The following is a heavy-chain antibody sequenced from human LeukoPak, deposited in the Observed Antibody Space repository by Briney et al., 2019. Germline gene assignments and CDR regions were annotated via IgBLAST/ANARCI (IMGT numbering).Heavy chain of an antibody. Sequence: PGGSLRLSCTVSGFTVSSNSMSWVRQAPGKGLEWVSFIYSDNTHYSDSVKGRFTISRDNSKNTLYLQMNSLRAEDTAVYYCAHSGWYHYWGQGTLVTVSS. V-gene: IGHV3-53*01. D-gene: IGHD6-19*01. CDR3: AHSGWYHY. CDR1: GFTVSSNS. J-gene: IGHJ4*02. CDR2: IYSDNT.